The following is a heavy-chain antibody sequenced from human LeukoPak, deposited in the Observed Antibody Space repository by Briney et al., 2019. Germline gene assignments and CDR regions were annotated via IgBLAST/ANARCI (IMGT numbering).Heavy chain of an antibody. J-gene: IGHJ3*02. V-gene: IGHV3-48*03. CDR1: GFTFSSNG. CDR3: ARGHMVEATMESFDI. Sequence: PGGSLRLSCAASGFTFSSNGMNWVRQAPGKGLEWVSYISATGGTIYYADSVKGRFTISRDNAKNSLYLQMNSLRAEDTAVYYCARGHMVEATMESFDIWGQGTMVTVSS. D-gene: IGHD1-26*01. CDR2: ISATGGTI.